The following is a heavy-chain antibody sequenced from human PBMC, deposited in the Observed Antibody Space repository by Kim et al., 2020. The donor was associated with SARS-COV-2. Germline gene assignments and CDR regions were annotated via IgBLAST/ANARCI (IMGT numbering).Heavy chain of an antibody. CDR2: INPNSGGT. V-gene: IGHV1-2*02. Sequence: ASVKVSCKASGYTFTGYYMHWVRQAPGQGLEWMGWINPNSGGTNYAQKFQGRVTMTRDTSISTAYMELSRLRSDDTAVYYCAREHPTTGYYYGMDVWGQGTTVTVSS. CDR1: GYTFTGYY. CDR3: AREHPTTGYYYGMDV. J-gene: IGHJ6*02. D-gene: IGHD4-4*01.